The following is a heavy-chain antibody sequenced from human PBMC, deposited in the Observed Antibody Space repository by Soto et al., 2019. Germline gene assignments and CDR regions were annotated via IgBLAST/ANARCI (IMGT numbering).Heavy chain of an antibody. CDR3: AVARGSSSWYRGNWFDP. CDR2: ISSSSSYT. V-gene: IGHV3-11*05. Sequence: QVQLVESGGGLVKPGGSLRLSCAASGFTFSDYYMSWIRQAPGKGLEWVSYISSSSSYTNYADSVKGRFTISRDNAXNXQYLQMDILRAEDTAVYYCAVARGSSSWYRGNWFDPWGQGTLVTVSS. J-gene: IGHJ5*02. CDR1: GFTFSDYY. D-gene: IGHD6-13*01.